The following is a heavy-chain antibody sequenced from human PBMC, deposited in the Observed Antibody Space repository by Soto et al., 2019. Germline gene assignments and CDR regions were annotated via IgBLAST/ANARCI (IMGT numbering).Heavy chain of an antibody. D-gene: IGHD3-9*01. J-gene: IGHJ4*02. CDR3: AIPSLGYDILTGYYNPFDY. V-gene: IGHV6-1*01. Sequence: PSQTLSLPCATSGDSVSNNRAAWNWIRQSPSRGLEWLGRTYYRSKWLNDYAVSMKGRLTISPDTSKNQFSLHLDSVTPEDTAVYYCAIPSLGYDILTGYYNPFDYWGQGTLVTV. CDR2: TYYRSKWLN. CDR1: GDSVSNNRAA.